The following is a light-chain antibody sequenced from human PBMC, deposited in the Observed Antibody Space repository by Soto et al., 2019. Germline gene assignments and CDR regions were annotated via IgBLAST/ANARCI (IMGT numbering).Light chain of an antibody. CDR3: TSFSSTNPCV. CDR1: SSDVGGYNS. CDR2: EVG. Sequence: QSALTQPASVSGSPGQSITISCTGTSSDVGGYNSVSWYQQSPGKAPKLLIYEVGARPSGVSFRFSGSKSGDTASLTISGLQPEDEADYFCTSFSSTNPCVFGSGTKVTVL. J-gene: IGLJ1*01. V-gene: IGLV2-14*01.